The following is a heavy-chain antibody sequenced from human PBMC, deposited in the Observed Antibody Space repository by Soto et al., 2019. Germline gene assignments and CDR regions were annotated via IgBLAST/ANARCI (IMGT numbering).Heavy chain of an antibody. D-gene: IGHD6-19*01. CDR1: GYTFTSYA. CDR2: INAGNGNT. J-gene: IGHJ2*01. Sequence: ASVKVSCKASGYTFTSYAMHWVSQAAGQGLKWMGWINAGNGNTKYSQKFQGRVTITRDTSASTAYMELSSLRSEDTAVYYCARERDRAQWLAREYFDLWGRGTLVTVSS. CDR3: ARERDRAQWLAREYFDL. V-gene: IGHV1-3*01.